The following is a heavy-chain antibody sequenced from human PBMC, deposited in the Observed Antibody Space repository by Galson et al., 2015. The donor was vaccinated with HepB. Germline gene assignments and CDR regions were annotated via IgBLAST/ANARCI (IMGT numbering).Heavy chain of an antibody. J-gene: IGHJ6*02. D-gene: IGHD5-18*01. V-gene: IGHV1-46*04. CDR3: ARDRVSYGGNYYYYYGMDV. CDR1: GYTFTSYY. Sequence: SVKVSCKASGYTFTSYYMHWVRQAPGQGLEWMGIINPSGGSTSYAQKLQGRVTMTRDTSTSTVYMELSSLRSEDTAVYYCARDRVSYGGNYYYYYGMDVWGQGTTVTVSS. CDR2: INPSGGST.